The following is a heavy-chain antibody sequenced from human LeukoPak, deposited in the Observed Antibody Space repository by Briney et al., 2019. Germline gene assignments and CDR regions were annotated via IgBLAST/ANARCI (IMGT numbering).Heavy chain of an antibody. CDR1: GFTFSDYY. CDR3: ASEDSRFYYFDY. CDR2: ISSSGSTI. J-gene: IGHJ4*02. Sequence: GGSLRLSCAASGFTFSDYYMSWIRQAPGKGLEWVSYISSSGSTIYYADSVKGRFTISRDNSKNTLYLQMNSLRAEDTAVYYCASEDSRFYYFDYWGQGTLVTVSS. V-gene: IGHV3-11*01. D-gene: IGHD3-22*01.